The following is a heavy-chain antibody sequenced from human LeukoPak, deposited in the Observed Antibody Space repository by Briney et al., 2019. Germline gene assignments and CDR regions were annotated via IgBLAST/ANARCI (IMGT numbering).Heavy chain of an antibody. D-gene: IGHD6-13*01. V-gene: IGHV1-2*02. J-gene: IGHJ3*02. Sequence: ASVKVSCKASGYTFTVYYIHWVRQAPGQGLEWLGWINPNSGGTNYAQKLQGRVTMTTDTSTSTAYMELRSLRSDDTAVYYCARVGGSRSWNLGDAFDIWGQGTMVTVSS. CDR2: INPNSGGT. CDR1: GYTFTVYY. CDR3: ARVGGSRSWNLGDAFDI.